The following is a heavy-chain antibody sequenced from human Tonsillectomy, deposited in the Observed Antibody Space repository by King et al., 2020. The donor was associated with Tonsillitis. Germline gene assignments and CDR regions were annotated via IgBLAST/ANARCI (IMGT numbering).Heavy chain of an antibody. CDR1: GGSISSSSYY. Sequence: LQLQESGPGLVKPSETLSLTCTVSGGSISSSSYYWGWIRQPPGKGLGWIGNVFYSGSTYYNPSLKSRVTISVDTSKNQISLKLSSVSAADTAVYYCARHNRGGYYYVDVWGHGTTVTVSS. V-gene: IGHV4-39*01. CDR2: VFYSGST. D-gene: IGHD3-10*01. CDR3: ARHNRGGYYYVDV. J-gene: IGHJ6*03.